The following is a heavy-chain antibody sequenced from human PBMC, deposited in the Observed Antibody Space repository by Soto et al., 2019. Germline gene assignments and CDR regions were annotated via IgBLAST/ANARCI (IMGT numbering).Heavy chain of an antibody. CDR2: ISSSSSYI. CDR3: ATAVAGTFDY. J-gene: IGHJ4*02. D-gene: IGHD6-19*01. V-gene: IGHV3-21*01. CDR1: GGTFSSYS. Sequence: GESLRLSCAASGGTFSSYSMNWVRQAPGKGLEWISSISSSSSYIYYADSVRGRFTISRDNAKNSLYLHMNSLRAEYRAVYSRATAVAGTFDYWGQGTLVTVSS.